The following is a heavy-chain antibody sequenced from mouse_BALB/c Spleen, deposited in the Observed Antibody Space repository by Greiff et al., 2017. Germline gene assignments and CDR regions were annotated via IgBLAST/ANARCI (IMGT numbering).Heavy chain of an antibody. D-gene: IGHD1-1*01. Sequence: EVKLMESGGGLVKPGGSLKLSCAASGFTFSSYAMSWVRQTPEKRLEWVASISSGGSTYYPDSVKGRFTISRDNARNILYLQMSSLRSEDTAMYYCARDITTVVERTYYCDYWGQGTTLTVSS. CDR2: ISSGGST. CDR1: GFTFSSYA. V-gene: IGHV5-6-5*01. J-gene: IGHJ2*01. CDR3: ARDITTVVERTYYCDY.